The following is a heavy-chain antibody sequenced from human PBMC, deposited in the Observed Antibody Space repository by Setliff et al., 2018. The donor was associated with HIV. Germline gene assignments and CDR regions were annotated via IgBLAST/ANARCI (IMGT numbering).Heavy chain of an antibody. Sequence: SETLSLTCAVSGYSISSGYYWGWIRQPPGKGLEWIGSIYHSGSTYYNPSLKSRVTISVDTSKNQFSLKLSSVTAADTAVYYRARSVGYCSGGSCSNWFDPWGQGTLVTVSS. CDR1: GYSISSGYY. J-gene: IGHJ5*02. CDR3: ARSVGYCSGGSCSNWFDP. CDR2: IYHSGST. V-gene: IGHV4-38-2*01. D-gene: IGHD2-15*01.